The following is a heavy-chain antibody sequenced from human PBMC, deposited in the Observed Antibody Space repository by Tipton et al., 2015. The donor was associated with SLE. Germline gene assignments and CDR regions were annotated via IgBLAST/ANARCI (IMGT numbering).Heavy chain of an antibody. CDR3: AREYCSVGICHLDD. Sequence: TLSLTCTVSGGSISRYYWSWIRQPPGKGLEWIGYAHHSGSTNYNPSLETRVILSGDTSNNRFSLQLTSVTAAVTAVYYCAREYCSVGICHLDDWGRGSLVPVSS. J-gene: IGHJ2*01. CDR2: AHHSGST. CDR1: GGSISRYY. V-gene: IGHV4-59*01. D-gene: IGHD2-15*01.